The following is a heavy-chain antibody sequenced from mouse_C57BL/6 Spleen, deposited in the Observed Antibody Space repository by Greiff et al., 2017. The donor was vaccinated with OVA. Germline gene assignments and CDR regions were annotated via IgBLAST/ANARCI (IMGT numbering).Heavy chain of an antibody. CDR3: ARDYDYDGAWFAY. J-gene: IGHJ3*01. Sequence: VQLQQSVAELVRPGASVKLSCTASGFNIKNTYMHWVQQRPEQGLEWLGRIDPANGNTKYAPKFQGKATITADTSSNTAYLQLSSLTSEDTAIYYCARDYDYDGAWFAYWGQGTLVTVSA. V-gene: IGHV14-3*01. CDR1: GFNIKNTY. CDR2: IDPANGNT. D-gene: IGHD2-4*01.